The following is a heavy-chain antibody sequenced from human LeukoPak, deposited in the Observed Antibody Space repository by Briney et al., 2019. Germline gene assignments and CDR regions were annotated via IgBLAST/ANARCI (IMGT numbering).Heavy chain of an antibody. D-gene: IGHD2-2*01. V-gene: IGHV3-23*01. CDR3: ATVYSSSPLRPMDV. CDR1: GFTFNTYV. CDR2: ISGSGGGT. Sequence: GGSLRLSCAASGFTFNTYVMSWVRQAPGKGLEWVSAISGSGGGTYYVDSVKGRFTISRHNSKNTLYLQMNSQRAEDTAVYYCATVYSSSPLRPMDVWGQGTRSPSP. J-gene: IGHJ6*02.